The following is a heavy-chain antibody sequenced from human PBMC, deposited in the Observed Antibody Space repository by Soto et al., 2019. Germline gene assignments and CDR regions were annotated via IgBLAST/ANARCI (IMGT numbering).Heavy chain of an antibody. CDR1: GLTFSDHY. Sequence: EVQLVESGGDLVQPGGSLRLSCVASGLTFSDHYMDWVRQTPGKGLEWVGRSRNKANSYSTEYVASVKDRLIISRDDSKDALYLQMNSLTTEDTAVYYCARPGGGYSYHSWGQGTLVSVSS. J-gene: IGHJ4*02. V-gene: IGHV3-72*01. CDR2: SRNKANSYST. D-gene: IGHD5-18*01. CDR3: ARPGGGYSYHS.